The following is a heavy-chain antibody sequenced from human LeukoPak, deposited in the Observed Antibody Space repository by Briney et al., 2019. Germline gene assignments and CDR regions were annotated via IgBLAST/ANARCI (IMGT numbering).Heavy chain of an antibody. CDR2: TYYRSKWYN. Sequence: SQTLSLTCAISGDGVSSSSAAWKWIRQSPSRGLEWLGRTYYRSKWYNDYAVSVKSRITINPDTSKNQFSLQLNSVTPEDTAVYYCARDLGDGYNWFDPWGQGTLVTVSS. V-gene: IGHV6-1*01. CDR1: GDGVSSSSAA. D-gene: IGHD5-24*01. J-gene: IGHJ5*02. CDR3: ARDLGDGYNWFDP.